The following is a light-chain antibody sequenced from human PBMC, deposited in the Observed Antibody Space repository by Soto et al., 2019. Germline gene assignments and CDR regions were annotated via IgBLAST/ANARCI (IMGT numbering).Light chain of an antibody. CDR3: QQYGSSAGIT. CDR1: KSVSSRY. Sequence: EIVLTQSPGTLSLSPGERATLSCRASKSVSSRYLAWYQQTPGQAPRLLIFGASSRATGIPGRFSGSGSGTDFTLTISRLEPEDFAVYYCQQYGSSAGITFGQGTRLEIK. CDR2: GAS. J-gene: IGKJ5*01. V-gene: IGKV3-20*01.